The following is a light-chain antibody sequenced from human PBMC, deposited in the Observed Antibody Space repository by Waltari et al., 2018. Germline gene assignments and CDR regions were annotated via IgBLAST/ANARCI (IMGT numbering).Light chain of an antibody. CDR3: CSYTSIGPVL. J-gene: IGLJ2*01. V-gene: IGLV2-23*02. CDR1: SSDVGANNF. CDR2: EVT. Sequence: QSTLTHPASVSGSPGQSTAISCIGTSSDVGANNFLSWYQQHPGRAPKLMIHEVTKRPSGVSTRFSGSKSGNTASLTISGLQAEDEADYYCCSYTSIGPVLIGGGTKVTVL.